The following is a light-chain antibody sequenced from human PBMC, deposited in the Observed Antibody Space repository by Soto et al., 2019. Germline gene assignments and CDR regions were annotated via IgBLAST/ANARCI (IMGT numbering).Light chain of an antibody. J-gene: IGLJ1*01. CDR1: SSDVGSYNY. Sequence: ALTQPPSVSGSPGQSVTISCTGTSSDVGSYNYVSWYQHHPGKAPKLMIYDVSNRPSGVSNRFSGSKSGNTASLTISGLQPEDEADYYCSSYTTSNTRQIVFGTGTKVTVL. V-gene: IGLV2-14*03. CDR2: DVS. CDR3: SSYTTSNTRQIV.